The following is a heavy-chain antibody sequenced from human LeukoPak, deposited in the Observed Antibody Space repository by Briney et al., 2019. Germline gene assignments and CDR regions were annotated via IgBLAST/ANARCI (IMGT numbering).Heavy chain of an antibody. CDR2: IYYSGST. J-gene: IGHJ3*02. CDR3: ARAPRYCSSTSCYDAFDI. Sequence: SETLSLTCTVSGGSVSSGSYYWSWIRRPPGKGLEWIGYIYYSGSTNYNPSLKSRVTISVDTSKNQFSLKLSSVTAADTAVYYCARAPRYCSSTSCYDAFDIWGQGTMVTVSS. D-gene: IGHD2-2*01. V-gene: IGHV4-61*01. CDR1: GGSVSSGSYY.